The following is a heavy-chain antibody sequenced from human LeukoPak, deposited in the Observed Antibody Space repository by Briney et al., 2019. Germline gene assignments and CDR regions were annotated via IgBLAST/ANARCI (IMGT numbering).Heavy chain of an antibody. D-gene: IGHD2-2*03. CDR2: IWYDGSNK. CDR1: GFTFSSYG. CDR3: ARVDDLDAFDM. V-gene: IGHV3-30*19. Sequence: GGSLRLSCAASGFTFSSYGMHWVRQAPGKGLEWVAVIWYDGSNKYYADSVKGRFTISRDNSKNTLYLQMNSLRAEDTAVYYCARVDDLDAFDMWGQGTMVTVSS. J-gene: IGHJ3*02.